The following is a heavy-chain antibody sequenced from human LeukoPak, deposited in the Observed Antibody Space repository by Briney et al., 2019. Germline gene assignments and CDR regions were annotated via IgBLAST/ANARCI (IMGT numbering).Heavy chain of an antibody. CDR2: IIPIFGTA. CDR1: GGTFSSYA. Sequence: SVKVSCKASGGTFSSYAISWVRQAPGQGLEWMGGIIPIFGTANYAQKFQGRVTITADKSTSTAYMELSSLRSEDTAVYYCAREGGTNRSSTSCYALNWFDPWGQGTLVTVSS. V-gene: IGHV1-69*06. J-gene: IGHJ5*02. CDR3: AREGGTNRSSTSCYALNWFDP. D-gene: IGHD2-2*01.